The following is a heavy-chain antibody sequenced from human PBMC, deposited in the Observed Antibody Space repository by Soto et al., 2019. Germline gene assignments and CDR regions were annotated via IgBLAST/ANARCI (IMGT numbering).Heavy chain of an antibody. Sequence: ASVKVSCKASGYTFTSYGISWVRQAPGQGLEWMGWISAYNGNTNYAQKLQGRVTMTTDTSTSTVYMVLRSLRSDDTAVYYCAREGEAYYYDSSGYYSGAFDIWGQGTMVTVSS. J-gene: IGHJ3*02. V-gene: IGHV1-18*01. CDR2: ISAYNGNT. D-gene: IGHD3-22*01. CDR1: GYTFTSYG. CDR3: AREGEAYYYDSSGYYSGAFDI.